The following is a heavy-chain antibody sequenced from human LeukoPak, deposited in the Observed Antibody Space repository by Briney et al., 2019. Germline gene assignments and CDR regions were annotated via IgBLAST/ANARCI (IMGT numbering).Heavy chain of an antibody. D-gene: IGHD5-12*01. CDR1: GYSFTSYW. Sequence: GGSLQISCKGSGYSFTSYWIGWVRQMPGKGLEWMGIIYPGDSDTRYSPSFQGQVTISADKSISTAYLQWNSLKASDTAMYYCARGGISGIYNFYYYMDVWGKGTTVTVSS. CDR3: ARGGISGIYNFYYYMDV. CDR2: IYPGDSDT. V-gene: IGHV5-51*01. J-gene: IGHJ6*03.